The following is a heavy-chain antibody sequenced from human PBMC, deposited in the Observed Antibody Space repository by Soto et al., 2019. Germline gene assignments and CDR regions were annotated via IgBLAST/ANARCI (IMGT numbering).Heavy chain of an antibody. CDR3: ARASALDQ. J-gene: IGHJ5*02. V-gene: IGHV3-48*03. CDR1: GFTFSSYE. CDR2: ISSGGSTI. Sequence: PGGSLRLSCAASGFTFSSYEMNWVRQAPGKGLEWVSYISSGGSTIYSADSVKGRFTISRDNAENSLYLQLNSLRAEDTAVYCCARASALDQWGQGTLVTVSS.